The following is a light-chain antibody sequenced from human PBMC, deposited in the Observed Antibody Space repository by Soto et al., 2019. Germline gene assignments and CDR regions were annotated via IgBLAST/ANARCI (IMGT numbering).Light chain of an antibody. V-gene: IGKV3-11*01. Sequence: EVVLTQSPATLSLSPGERATLSCRASQSIRTSLAWYQQKPGQAPRLLIYDASNRATGIPARFSGSGSGTDFTLTISSLEPEDFAVYYCQQRSNWPQITFGQGTRLEIK. CDR1: QSIRTS. CDR2: DAS. CDR3: QQRSNWPQIT. J-gene: IGKJ5*01.